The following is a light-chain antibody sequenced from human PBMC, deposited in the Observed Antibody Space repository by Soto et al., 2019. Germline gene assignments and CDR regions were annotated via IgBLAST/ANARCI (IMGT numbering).Light chain of an antibody. V-gene: IGKV1-39*01. CDR3: QQTYTSPRT. CDR1: QSVSGY. CDR2: AAS. Sequence: DIQMTQSPSSLSASVGDRVTITCRTSQSVSGYLNWYQQEPGKAPKLLIYAASSLQSGVPSRFSGSGSGTDFSLTISSLQPEDFATYYCQQTYTSPRTFGQGTKV. J-gene: IGKJ1*01.